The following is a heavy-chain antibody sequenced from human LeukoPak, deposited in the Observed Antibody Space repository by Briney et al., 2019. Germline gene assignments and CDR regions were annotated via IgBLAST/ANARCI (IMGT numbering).Heavy chain of an antibody. CDR1: GDITHY. V-gene: IGHV4-39*01. Sequence: SETLSLTCTVSGDITHYWGWIRQPPGKGLECIGSIYFSGSVYYNPSLRSRVTISLDTSTKQLSLKLSSVTAADTAVYYCARVAHCSSTTCYQGIFDYWGQGTLVTVSS. CDR2: IYFSGSV. J-gene: IGHJ4*02. CDR3: ARVAHCSSTTCYQGIFDY. D-gene: IGHD2-2*01.